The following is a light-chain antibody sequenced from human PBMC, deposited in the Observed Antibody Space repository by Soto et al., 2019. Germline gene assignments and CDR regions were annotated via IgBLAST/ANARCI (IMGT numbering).Light chain of an antibody. J-gene: IGLJ3*02. Sequence: SVLTQPASVSGSPGQSITISCTGTSSDVGSYNLVSWYQQHPGKAPKLMIYEGSKRPSGVSNRFSGSKSGNTASLTISGLQAEDEADYYCCSYAGSRVFGGGTKLTVL. CDR1: SSDVGSYNL. CDR2: EGS. V-gene: IGLV2-23*01. CDR3: CSYAGSRV.